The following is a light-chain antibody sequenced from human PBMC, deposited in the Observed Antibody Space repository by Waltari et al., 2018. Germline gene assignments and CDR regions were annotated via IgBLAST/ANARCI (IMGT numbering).Light chain of an antibody. V-gene: IGKV1-33*01. J-gene: IGKJ4*01. CDR2: DAS. Sequence: DIHMTQSPSSLSASVGDRVTFTCQASQDINNYLNGYHQKPGKAPKFLIYDASKLETGVPSRFSGSGSGTTFTFTISYLEPEDVGTYYCQQYDSLPVTFGGGTKVEI. CDR1: QDINNY. CDR3: QQYDSLPVT.